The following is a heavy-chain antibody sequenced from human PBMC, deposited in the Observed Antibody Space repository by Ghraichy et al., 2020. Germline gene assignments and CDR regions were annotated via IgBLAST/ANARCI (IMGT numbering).Heavy chain of an antibody. J-gene: IGHJ3*02. D-gene: IGHD3-22*01. CDR3: AHRLYYYDSSGYYYLTHDAFDI. CDR2: IYWNDDK. V-gene: IGHV2-5*01. Sequence: SGPTLVKPTQTLTLTCTFSGFSLSTSGVGVGWIRQPPGKALEWLALIYWNDDKRYSPSLKSRLTITKDTSKNQVVLTMTNMDPVDTATYYCAHRLYYYDSSGYYYLTHDAFDIWGQGTMVTVSS. CDR1: GFSLSTSGVG.